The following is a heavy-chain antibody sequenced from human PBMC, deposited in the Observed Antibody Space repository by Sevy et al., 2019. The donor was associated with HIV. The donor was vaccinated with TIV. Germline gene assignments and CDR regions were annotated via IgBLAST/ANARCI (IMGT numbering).Heavy chain of an antibody. Sequence: GESLKISCKGSGYSFTSYWIGWVRQMPGKGLEWMGIIYPGDSDTRYSPSFQGQVTISADKSISTAYLQWSSLKASDTAMYYCAASLGIAAAGTLSLDVWGQWTTVTVSS. CDR3: AASLGIAAAGTLSLDV. J-gene: IGHJ6*02. D-gene: IGHD6-13*01. V-gene: IGHV5-51*01. CDR2: IYPGDSDT. CDR1: GYSFTSYW.